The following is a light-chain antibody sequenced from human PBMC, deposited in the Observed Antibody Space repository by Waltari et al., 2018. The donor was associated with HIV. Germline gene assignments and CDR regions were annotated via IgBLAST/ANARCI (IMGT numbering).Light chain of an antibody. CDR1: QSVLYSSNNKNY. J-gene: IGKJ4*01. V-gene: IGKV4-1*01. CDR2: WAS. CDR3: QQYYDTPLT. Sequence: DIVMTQSPASLAVSLGERATINCKSSQSVLYSSNNKNYLAWYQQKPGQPPKLLIYWASTRESGVPDRFSGSGSGTDFTLTISSLQAEDVALYYCQQYYDTPLTFGGGTKVEIK.